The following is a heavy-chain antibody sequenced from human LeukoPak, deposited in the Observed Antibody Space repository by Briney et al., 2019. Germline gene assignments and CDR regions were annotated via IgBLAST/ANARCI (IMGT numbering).Heavy chain of an antibody. Sequence: GGSLRLSCAASGFTFSDYYMTWIRQAPGKGLEWVSSISSGSTYTNYADSVKGRFTISRDNAKNSLYLQMNSLGAEDTAVYYCAKFDYYGSGGVYWGQGTLVTVSS. J-gene: IGHJ4*02. CDR2: ISSGSTYT. V-gene: IGHV3-11*03. D-gene: IGHD3-10*01. CDR1: GFTFSDYY. CDR3: AKFDYYGSGGVY.